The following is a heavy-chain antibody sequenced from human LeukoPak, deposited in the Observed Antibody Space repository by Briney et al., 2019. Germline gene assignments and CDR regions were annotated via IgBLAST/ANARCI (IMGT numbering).Heavy chain of an antibody. Sequence: ASVKVSCKASGYTFTSYAMHWVRQAPGQRLEWMGWINAGNGNTKYSQKFQGRVTITRDTSASTAYMELSSLRSEDTAVYYCATPLGYCSSTSCPPLGYWGQGTLVTVSS. V-gene: IGHV1-3*01. J-gene: IGHJ4*02. CDR2: INAGNGNT. CDR1: GYTFTSYA. D-gene: IGHD2-2*01. CDR3: ATPLGYCSSTSCPPLGY.